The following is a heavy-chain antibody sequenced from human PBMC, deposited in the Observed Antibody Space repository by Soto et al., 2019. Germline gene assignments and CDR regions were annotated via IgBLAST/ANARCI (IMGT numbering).Heavy chain of an antibody. V-gene: IGHV3-48*02. CDR2: ISSSSSFI. CDR3: ARDWVNAFDI. D-gene: IGHD3-16*01. Sequence: EVQLVESGGDLVQRGGSLRLSCAASGFAFGSYSMSWVRQAPGTGLEWLSYISSSSSFIYYADSVRGRFTISRDNAKNSLYLQMNSLRDADTAVYYCARDWVNAFDIWGQGTMVTVSS. J-gene: IGHJ3*02. CDR1: GFAFGSYS.